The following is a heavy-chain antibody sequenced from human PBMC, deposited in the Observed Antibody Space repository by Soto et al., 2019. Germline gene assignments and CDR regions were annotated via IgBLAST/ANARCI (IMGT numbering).Heavy chain of an antibody. Sequence: QVQLQESGPGLVKPSGTLSLTCAVSGGSVNNDKWWSWVRQPPGKGLEWIGEIHSSGITNYNPSLMSRARIFVDKFKNQFSLKLTSVTAAATAVYFCAGQWSAGYGAFDPWGQGTLVTVSS. D-gene: IGHD3-9*01. CDR3: AGQWSAGYGAFDP. CDR2: IHSSGIT. J-gene: IGHJ5*02. V-gene: IGHV4-4*02. CDR1: GGSVNNDKW.